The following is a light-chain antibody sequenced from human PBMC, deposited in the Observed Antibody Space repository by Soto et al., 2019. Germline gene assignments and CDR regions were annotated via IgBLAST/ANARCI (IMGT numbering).Light chain of an antibody. CDR2: AAS. CDR1: QTITSD. V-gene: IGKV1-33*01. CDR3: QHYDNLPSVT. J-gene: IGKJ5*01. Sequence: DIQMTQSPSSLSSSVAERFTITWRASQTITSDLNWYQQRPGKAPKLLIYAASNLQSGVPSRFSGSGSGTDFTFTISRLQPEDIATYYCQHYDNLPSVTFGQGTRLEIK.